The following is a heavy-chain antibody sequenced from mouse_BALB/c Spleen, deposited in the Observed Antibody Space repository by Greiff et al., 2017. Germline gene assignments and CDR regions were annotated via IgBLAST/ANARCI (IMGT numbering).Heavy chain of an antibody. CDR3: TRDYDNWYFDV. CDR1: GYTFTSYW. V-gene: IGHV1-69*02. CDR2: IYPSDSYT. D-gene: IGHD2-4*01. J-gene: IGHJ1*01. Sequence: VQLQQSGAELVRPGASVKLSCKASGYTFTSYWINWVKQRPGQGLEWIGNIYPSDSYTNYNQKFKDKATLTVDKSSSTAYMQLSSPTSEDSAVYYCTRDYDNWYFDVWGAGTTVTVSS.